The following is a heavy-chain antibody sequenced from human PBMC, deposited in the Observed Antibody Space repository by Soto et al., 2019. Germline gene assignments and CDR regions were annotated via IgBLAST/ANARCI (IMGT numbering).Heavy chain of an antibody. CDR2: IGRGGTTT. Sequence: EVQLVESGGGLVLPGGSLRLSCAASGLTFSNYEMNWVRQAPGKGLEWVSYIGRGGTTTYYADSLKGRFTISRDNAKNSLYLQKNSLRAKDTAVYYCATRSGGGGAFDFWGQGTMVTVSS. CDR1: GLTFSNYE. J-gene: IGHJ3*01. CDR3: ATRSGGGGAFDF. D-gene: IGHD3-10*01. V-gene: IGHV3-48*03.